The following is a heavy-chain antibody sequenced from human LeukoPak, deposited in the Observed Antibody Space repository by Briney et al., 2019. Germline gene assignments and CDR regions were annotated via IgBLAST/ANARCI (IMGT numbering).Heavy chain of an antibody. D-gene: IGHD3-3*01. Sequence: ASVKVSCKASEYTFTGYYMHWVRQAPGQGLEWMGRINPNSGGTNYAQKFQGRVTMTRDTSISTAYMELSRLRSDDTAVYYCARAQSLYYDFWSGYYDQQNWFDPWGQGTLVTVSS. J-gene: IGHJ5*02. V-gene: IGHV1-2*06. CDR2: INPNSGGT. CDR3: ARAQSLYYDFWSGYYDQQNWFDP. CDR1: EYTFTGYY.